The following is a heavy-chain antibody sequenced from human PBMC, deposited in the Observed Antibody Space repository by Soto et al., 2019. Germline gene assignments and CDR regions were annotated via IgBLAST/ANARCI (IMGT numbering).Heavy chain of an antibody. J-gene: IGHJ6*03. V-gene: IGHV4-59*08. CDR2: IYYSGST. CDR3: ARLIRGGYCSGGSCSPYYYYMDV. D-gene: IGHD2-15*01. CDR1: GGSISSYY. Sequence: SETLSLTCTVSGGSISSYYWSWIRQPPGKGLEWIGYIYYSGSTNYNPSLKSRVTISVDTSKNQFSLKLSSVTAADTAVYYCARLIRGGYCSGGSCSPYYYYMDVWGKGITVTVSS.